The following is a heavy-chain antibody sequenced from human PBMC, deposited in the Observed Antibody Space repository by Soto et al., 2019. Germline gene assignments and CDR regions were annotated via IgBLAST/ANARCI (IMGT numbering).Heavy chain of an antibody. CDR3: ARLVWSYGTWFDP. V-gene: IGHV4-59*08. Sequence: SVTLSLTCPISGGSIPIYCWSWIRQPPGKGLEWIGYIYYSGSTNYNPSLKSRVTISVDTSKNQFSLKLSSVTAADTAVYYCARLVWSYGTWFDPWGQGTLVTVS. D-gene: IGHD5-18*01. CDR2: IYYSGST. J-gene: IGHJ5*02. CDR1: GGSIPIYC.